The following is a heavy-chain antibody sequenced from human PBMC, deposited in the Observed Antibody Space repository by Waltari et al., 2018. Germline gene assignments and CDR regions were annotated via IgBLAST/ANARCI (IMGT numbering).Heavy chain of an antibody. J-gene: IGHJ4*02. CDR3: ARDRGYQDY. CDR1: GGSISSYY. CDR2: IYSSGST. D-gene: IGHD3-10*01. V-gene: IGHV4-59*01. Sequence: QVQLQESGPGLVKPSETLSLTCTVSGGSISSYYWSLIRQPPGKGLEWIGYIYSSGSTNYNPSRKSRVSISVDTSKNQFSLKVRSMTAAYTAVYYCARDRGYQDYWGQGTLVTVSS.